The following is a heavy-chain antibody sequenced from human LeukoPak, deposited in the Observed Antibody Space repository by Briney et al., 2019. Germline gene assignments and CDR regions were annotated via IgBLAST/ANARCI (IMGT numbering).Heavy chain of an antibody. CDR3: ARAMSSSRGPFDY. J-gene: IGHJ4*02. D-gene: IGHD6-13*01. Sequence: GGSLRLSCAASGFTCSSYSMNWVRQAPGKGLEWASSISSSSSYIYYADSVKGRFTISRDNAKNSLYLQMNSLRAEDTAVYYCARAMSSSRGPFDYWGQGTLVTVSS. CDR2: ISSSSSYI. CDR1: GFTCSSYS. V-gene: IGHV3-21*01.